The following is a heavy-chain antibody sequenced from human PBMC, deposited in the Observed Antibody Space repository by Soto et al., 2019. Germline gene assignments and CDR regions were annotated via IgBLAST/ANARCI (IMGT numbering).Heavy chain of an antibody. CDR2: IIPILGIA. J-gene: IGHJ2*01. CDR3: ARGRGVVTPWYFDL. V-gene: IGHV1-69*02. D-gene: IGHD2-15*01. Sequence: QVQLVQSGAEVKKPGSSVKVSCKASGGTFSSYTISWVRQAPGQGLEWMGRIIPILGIANYAQKFQGRVTITADKSTSKAYMELSSLRSEDTAVYYCARGRGVVTPWYFDLWGRGTLVTVSS. CDR1: GGTFSSYT.